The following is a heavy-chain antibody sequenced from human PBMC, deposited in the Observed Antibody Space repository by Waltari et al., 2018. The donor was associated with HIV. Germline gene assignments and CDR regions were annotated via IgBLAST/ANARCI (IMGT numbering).Heavy chain of an antibody. CDR2: IYHTGNT. CDR1: GASISSSKW. Sequence: QAQLQESRPGLVKPSETLSLSCTVSGASISSSKWWSWVRQSPGKGLEWTGEIYHTGNTNFNPSLKSRVTHSMDKAKKTIAFNRSSVTATDTATYFCARVRDSGDYGHFDSWGRGTLVIVS. V-gene: IGHV4-4*02. J-gene: IGHJ4*02. CDR3: ARVRDSGDYGHFDS. D-gene: IGHD4-17*01.